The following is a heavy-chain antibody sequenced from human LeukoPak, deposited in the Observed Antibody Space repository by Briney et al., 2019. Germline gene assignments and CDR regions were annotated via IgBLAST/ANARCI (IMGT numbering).Heavy chain of an antibody. V-gene: IGHV4-34*01. J-gene: IGHJ5*02. CDR3: ARRVAVAPNWFDP. CDR2: INHSGST. D-gene: IGHD6-19*01. CDR1: GGSFSGYY. Sequence: SETLSLTCAVYGGSFSGYYWSWVRQPPGKGLEWVGEINHSGSTNYNPSLKSRGTISVDTSKNQLSLKLSSVTAADTAVYYCARRVAVAPNWFDPWGQGTLVTVSS.